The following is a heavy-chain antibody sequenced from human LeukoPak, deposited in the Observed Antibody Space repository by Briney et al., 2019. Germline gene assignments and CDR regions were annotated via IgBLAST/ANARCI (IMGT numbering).Heavy chain of an antibody. CDR1: GFTFSIYE. Sequence: GGSLRLSCAASGFTFSIYEMNWVRQAPGKGLEWVLYISSSGSTMHYADSVKGRFTISRDNAKNSLYLHMNSLRAEDTAVYYCAREQDFQHWGQGTLVTVSS. CDR2: ISSSGSTM. J-gene: IGHJ1*01. V-gene: IGHV3-48*03. CDR3: AREQDFQH.